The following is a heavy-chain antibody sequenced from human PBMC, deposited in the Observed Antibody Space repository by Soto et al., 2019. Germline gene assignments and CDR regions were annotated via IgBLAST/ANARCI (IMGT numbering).Heavy chain of an antibody. CDR1: GYTFTSYD. Sequence: ASVKVSCKASGYTFTSYDINWVRQATGQGLEWMGWMNPNSGNTGYAQKFQGRVTMTRNTSISTAYMELSSLRSEDTAVYYCARAPSYYYDSSGAVPFQHWGQGTLVTVSS. V-gene: IGHV1-8*01. CDR2: MNPNSGNT. J-gene: IGHJ1*01. D-gene: IGHD3-22*01. CDR3: ARAPSYYYDSSGAVPFQH.